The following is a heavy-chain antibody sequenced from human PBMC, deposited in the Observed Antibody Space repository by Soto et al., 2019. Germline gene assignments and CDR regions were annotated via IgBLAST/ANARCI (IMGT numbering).Heavy chain of an antibody. CDR3: ASSSGYSSGWYQLNY. V-gene: IGHV1-3*01. J-gene: IGHJ4*02. CDR2: INAGNGNT. Sequence: ASVKVSCKASGYTFTSYAMHWVRQAPGQRLEWMGWINAGNGNTKYSQKFQGRVTITRDTSASTAYMELSSLRSEDTAVYYCASSSGYSSGWYQLNYWGQGTLVTVSS. CDR1: GYTFTSYA. D-gene: IGHD6-19*01.